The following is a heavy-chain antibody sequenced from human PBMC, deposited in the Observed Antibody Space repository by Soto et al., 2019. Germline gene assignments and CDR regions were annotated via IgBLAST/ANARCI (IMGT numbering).Heavy chain of an antibody. CDR2: IWYDGSIT. Sequence: PGGSLRLSCAASGFTFSSYGMHWVRKAPGKGLEWVAVIWYDGSITYYADSVKGRFTISRDNSKNTLYLQMNTLRAEDTAVYYCARDRLLYSRGWKPLDYWGQGTLVTAPQ. D-gene: IGHD6-19*01. CDR1: GFTFSSYG. CDR3: ARDRLLYSRGWKPLDY. J-gene: IGHJ4*02. V-gene: IGHV3-33*01.